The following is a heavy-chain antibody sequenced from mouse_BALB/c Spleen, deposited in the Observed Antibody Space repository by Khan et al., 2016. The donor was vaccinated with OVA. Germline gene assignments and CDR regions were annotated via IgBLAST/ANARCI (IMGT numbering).Heavy chain of an antibody. CDR2: IWSGGTT. CDR3: ASRADHGAWFAY. Sequence: QVQLQQSGPGLVQPSQSLSITCTVSGFSLTSYGVHWVRQSPGKGLEWLGVIWSGGTTDYHAAFISRLSISKDNSKSQVFFELNSLQANDSPTYYFASRADHGAWFAYWCQGTLVTVSA. CDR1: GFSLTSYG. D-gene: IGHD3-3*01. J-gene: IGHJ3*01. V-gene: IGHV2-2*02.